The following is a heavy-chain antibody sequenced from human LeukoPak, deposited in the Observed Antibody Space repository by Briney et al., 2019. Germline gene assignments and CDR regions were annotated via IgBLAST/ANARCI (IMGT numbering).Heavy chain of an antibody. CDR3: ARGLYDILTGYYDY. J-gene: IGHJ4*02. D-gene: IGHD3-9*01. CDR2: INHSGST. V-gene: IGHV4-34*01. Sequence: SETLSLTCAVYGGSFSGYYWSWIRQPPGKGLEWIGEINHSGSTNYNPSLKSRVTILVDTSKNQFSLKLSSVTAADTAVYYCARGLYDILTGYYDYWGQGTLVTVSS. CDR1: GGSFSGYY.